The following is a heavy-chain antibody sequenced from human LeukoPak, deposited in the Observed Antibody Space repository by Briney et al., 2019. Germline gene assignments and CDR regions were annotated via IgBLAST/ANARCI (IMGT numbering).Heavy chain of an antibody. D-gene: IGHD1-7*01. CDR3: ARASNWNYFRALDY. V-gene: IGHV4-61*02. Sequence: PSQTLSLTCTVSGGSISSGSYYWSWIRQPAGKRLEWIGRIYTSGSTNYNPSLKSRVTISVDTSKNQFSLKLSSVTAADTAVYYCARASNWNYFRALDYWGQGTLVTVSS. J-gene: IGHJ4*02. CDR2: IYTSGST. CDR1: GGSISSGSYY.